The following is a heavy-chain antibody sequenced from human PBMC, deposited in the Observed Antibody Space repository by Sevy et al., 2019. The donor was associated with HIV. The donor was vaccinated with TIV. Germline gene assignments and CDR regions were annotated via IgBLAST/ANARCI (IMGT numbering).Heavy chain of an antibody. CDR3: ARVSAGNYYDSNGYRYYFDY. D-gene: IGHD3-22*01. Sequence: GGSLRLSCAASGFTFSSYWMSWVRQAPGKGLEWVANIKQDGSEKYYVDSVKGRFTISRVNAKNSLYLQMNSLRAEDTAVYYCARVSAGNYYDSNGYRYYFDYWGQGTLVTVSS. CDR1: GFTFSSYW. CDR2: IKQDGSEK. J-gene: IGHJ4*02. V-gene: IGHV3-7*01.